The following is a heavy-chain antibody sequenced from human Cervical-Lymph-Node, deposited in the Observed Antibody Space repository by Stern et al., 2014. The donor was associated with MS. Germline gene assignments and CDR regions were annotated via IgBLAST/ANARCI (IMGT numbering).Heavy chain of an antibody. Sequence: QITLKESGPTLVKPTQTLKLTCTFSGFSLSTSGVGVGWIRPPPGKALVGLALIYWDDDKRYSPSLESRLTITKDTSKNLVFLTMTNMDPVDTATYYCAHLTTATALDYWGQGTLVTVSS. J-gene: IGHJ4*02. CDR1: GFSLSTSGVG. CDR3: AHLTTATALDY. D-gene: IGHD1-1*01. V-gene: IGHV2-5*02. CDR2: IYWDDDK.